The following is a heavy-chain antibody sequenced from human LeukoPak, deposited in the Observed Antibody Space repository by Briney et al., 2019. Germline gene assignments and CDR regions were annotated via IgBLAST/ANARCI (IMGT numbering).Heavy chain of an antibody. CDR1: GFTFSSYA. CDR2: ISGSGGST. Sequence: GGSLRLSCAASGFTFSSYAMNWVRQAPGKGLEWVSSISGSGGSTYYADSVRGRFTISRDNSKNTLFVQMNSLRAEDTALYYCAKAGGQQLSNAEYFQHWGQGTLVTVSS. CDR3: AKAGGQQLSNAEYFQH. J-gene: IGHJ1*01. D-gene: IGHD6-13*01. V-gene: IGHV3-23*01.